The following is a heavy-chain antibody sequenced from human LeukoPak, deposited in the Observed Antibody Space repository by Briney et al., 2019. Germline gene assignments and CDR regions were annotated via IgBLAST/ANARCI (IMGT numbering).Heavy chain of an antibody. CDR1: GFTFSSYS. CDR2: IYYSGST. V-gene: IGHV4-39*07. Sequence: GSLRLSCAASGFTFSSYSMNWVRQPPGKGLEWIGSIYYSGSTYYNPSLKSRVTISVDTSKNQFSLKLSSVTAADTAVYYCARDGAPLRFLEWFPRGAFDIWGQGTMVTVSS. D-gene: IGHD3-3*01. CDR3: ARDGAPLRFLEWFPRGAFDI. J-gene: IGHJ3*02.